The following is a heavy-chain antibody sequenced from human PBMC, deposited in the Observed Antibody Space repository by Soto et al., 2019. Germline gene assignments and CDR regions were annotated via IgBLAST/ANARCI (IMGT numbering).Heavy chain of an antibody. J-gene: IGHJ3*02. V-gene: IGHV4-30-4*01. D-gene: IGHD3-22*01. CDR2: IYYSGST. Sequence: PSETLSLTCTVSGGSISSGDYYWSWIRQPPGKGLEWIGYIYYSGSTYYNPSLKSRVTISVDTSKNQFSLKLSSVTAADTAVYYCARGGFITMIVVVTNAFDIWGQGTMVTVSS. CDR3: ARGGFITMIVVVTNAFDI. CDR1: GGSISSGDYY.